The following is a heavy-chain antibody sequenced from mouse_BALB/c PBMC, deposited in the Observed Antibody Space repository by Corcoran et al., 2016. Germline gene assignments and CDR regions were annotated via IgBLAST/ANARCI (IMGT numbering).Heavy chain of an antibody. CDR3: ARRAHDYSCYFDY. CDR1: GFSLSPSGMG. D-gene: IGHD2-4*01. V-gene: IGHV8-12*01. J-gene: IGHJ2*01. Sequence: QVTLNESGPGILQPSQTLSLTCSFSGFSLSPSGMGVSWIRQPSGKGVEWLAHIYWDDDKRYNPSLKSRLTISKETSSNQVFLKITSVDTAVTATYYCARRAHDYSCYFDYWGQGTTLTVSS. CDR2: IYWDDDK.